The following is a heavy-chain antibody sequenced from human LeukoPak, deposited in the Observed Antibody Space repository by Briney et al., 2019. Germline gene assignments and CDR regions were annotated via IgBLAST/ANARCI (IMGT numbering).Heavy chain of an antibody. Sequence: SETLSLTCTVSGASISSYYWSWIRQPPGKGLEWIGYIYYSGSTNYNPSLKSRVTISVDTSKNQFSLKLSSVTAADTAVYYCARGEDYGGNSQYYYYYYGMDVWGQGTTVTVSS. D-gene: IGHD4-23*01. CDR2: IYYSGST. CDR3: ARGEDYGGNSQYYYYYYGMDV. CDR1: GASISSYY. V-gene: IGHV4-59*01. J-gene: IGHJ6*02.